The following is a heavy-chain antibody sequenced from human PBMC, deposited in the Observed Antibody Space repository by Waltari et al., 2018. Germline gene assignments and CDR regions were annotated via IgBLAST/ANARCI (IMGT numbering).Heavy chain of an antibody. D-gene: IGHD2-2*01. CDR1: GGTFSSYA. CDR2: IIPIFGTA. CDR3: ARDIVVVPAVAGWFDP. V-gene: IGHV1-69*13. Sequence: QVQLVQSGAEVKKPGSSVKVSCKASGGTFSSYAISWVRQAPGQGLEWMGRIIPIFGTANDAQKFQGRVTITADKSTSTAYMELSSLRSEDTAVYYCARDIVVVPAVAGWFDPWGQGTLVTVSS. J-gene: IGHJ5*02.